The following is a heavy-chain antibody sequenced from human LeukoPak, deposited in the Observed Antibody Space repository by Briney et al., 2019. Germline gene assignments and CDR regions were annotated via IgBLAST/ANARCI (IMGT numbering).Heavy chain of an antibody. CDR3: ARAPCYYGSRRLASCCMDV. J-gene: IGHJ6*02. D-gene: IGHD3-10*01. CDR1: GGTFSSYA. Sequence: SVKVSCKASGGTFSSYAISWVRQAPGQGLEWMGRIIPILGIANYAQKFQGRVTITADKSTSTAYMELSSLRSEDTAVYYCARAPCYYGSRRLASCCMDVWGQGTTVTVSS. V-gene: IGHV1-69*04. CDR2: IIPILGIA.